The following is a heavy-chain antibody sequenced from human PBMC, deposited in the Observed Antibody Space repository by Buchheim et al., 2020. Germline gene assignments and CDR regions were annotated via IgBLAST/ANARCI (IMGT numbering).Heavy chain of an antibody. CDR1: GFTFSSYA. CDR2: ISYDGSNK. D-gene: IGHD6-19*01. J-gene: IGHJ6*02. CDR3: ARVGAVAGIWAPYYYYYGMDV. V-gene: IGHV3-30-3*01. Sequence: QVQLVESGGGVVQPGRSLRLSCAASGFTFSSYAMHWVRQAPGKGLEWVAVISYDGSNKYYADSVKGRFTISRDNSKNTLYLQMNSLRAEDTAVYYCARVGAVAGIWAPYYYYYGMDVWGEG.